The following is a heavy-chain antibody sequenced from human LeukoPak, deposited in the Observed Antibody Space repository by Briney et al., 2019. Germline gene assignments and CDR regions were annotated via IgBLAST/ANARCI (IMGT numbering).Heavy chain of an antibody. CDR2: INRNSDKV. CDR1: GFTFDEYA. V-gene: IGHV3-9*01. J-gene: IGHJ4*02. Sequence: GGSLRLSCAGYGFTFDEYALHWVRPAPGKGLEWVSGINRNSDKVGYADSVKGRFTISRDNARNFLYLQMNSLRLEDTAMYYCTKDRYCPSTNCPVDYWGQGTLVTVSS. CDR3: TKDRYCPSTNCPVDY. D-gene: IGHD2-2*01.